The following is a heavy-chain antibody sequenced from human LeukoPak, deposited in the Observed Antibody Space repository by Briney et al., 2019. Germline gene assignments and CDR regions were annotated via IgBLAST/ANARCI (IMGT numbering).Heavy chain of an antibody. D-gene: IGHD3-10*01. V-gene: IGHV4-4*07. J-gene: IGHJ3*02. Sequence: SETLSLTCTVSGGSISSYYWSWIRQPAGKGPEWIGRIYTSGSTNYNPSLKSRVTMSVDTSKNQFSLKLSSVTAADTAVYYCARAITMVRGVIITLAFDIWGQGTMVTVSS. CDR1: GGSISSYY. CDR3: ARAITMVRGVIITLAFDI. CDR2: IYTSGST.